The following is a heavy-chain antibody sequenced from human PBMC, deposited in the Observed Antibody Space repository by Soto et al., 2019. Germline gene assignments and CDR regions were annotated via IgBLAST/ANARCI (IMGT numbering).Heavy chain of an antibody. CDR1: GGTFSSYT. CDR2: IIPILGIA. V-gene: IGHV1-69*02. Sequence: ASVKVSCKASGGTFSSYTISWVRQAPGQGLEWMGRIIPILGIANYAQKFQGRVTITADKSTSTAYMELSSLRSEDTAVYYCARVNLDYRQVVVPAAREYYYYYMDVWGKGTTVTVSS. J-gene: IGHJ6*03. CDR3: ARVNLDYRQVVVPAAREYYYYYMDV. D-gene: IGHD2-2*01.